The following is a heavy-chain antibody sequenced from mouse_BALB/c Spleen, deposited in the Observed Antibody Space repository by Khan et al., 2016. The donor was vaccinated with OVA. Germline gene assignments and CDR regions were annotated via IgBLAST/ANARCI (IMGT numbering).Heavy chain of an antibody. CDR2: IIYTGYT. D-gene: IGHD2-14*01. CDR1: GDSITTGY. Sequence: VQLKELGPSLVKPSQTLSLTCSVTGDSITTGYWNWIRKFPGNKLEYMGYIIYTGYTYYNPSLKSRISITRHTSNNQYYLQLNSVTDEDTATYYCARSTYRYAFVYWGQGTLVTVSA. CDR3: ARSTYRYAFVY. V-gene: IGHV3-8*02. J-gene: IGHJ3*01.